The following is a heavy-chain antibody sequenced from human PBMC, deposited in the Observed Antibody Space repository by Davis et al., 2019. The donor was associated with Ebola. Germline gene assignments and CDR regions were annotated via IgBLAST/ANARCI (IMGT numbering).Heavy chain of an antibody. CDR1: GYSFTSYW. Sequence: GESLKISCKGSGYSFTSYWIAWVRQMPGKGLEWMGIIYPDDSDTRHSPSFQGQVTISADKSISTAYLQWSSLKASDTAMFYCARGTSLARNFDYWGQGTLVTVSS. CDR3: ARGTSLARNFDY. CDR2: IYPDDSDT. D-gene: IGHD1-14*01. J-gene: IGHJ4*02. V-gene: IGHV5-51*01.